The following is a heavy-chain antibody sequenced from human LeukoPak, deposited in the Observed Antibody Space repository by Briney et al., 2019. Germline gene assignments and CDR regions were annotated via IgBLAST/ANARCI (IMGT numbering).Heavy chain of an antibody. Sequence: SETLSLTCTVSGGSVISGHYCWGWVRQPPGKGLEWIASVHFNGQTYSNPSLSGRVTMSIDTSRNQFSLKLTSLTAADTAVYYCAKLPTGFPNWFDPWGQGTLVTVSS. D-gene: IGHD3-10*01. V-gene: IGHV4-39*01. CDR2: VHFNGQT. CDR3: AKLPTGFPNWFDP. J-gene: IGHJ5*02. CDR1: GGSVISGHYC.